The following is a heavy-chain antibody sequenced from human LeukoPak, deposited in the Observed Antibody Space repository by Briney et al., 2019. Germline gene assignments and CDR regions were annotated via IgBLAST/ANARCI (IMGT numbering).Heavy chain of an antibody. CDR1: GGSISSSSYY. CDR2: IYHRGST. CDR3: ARLSTAMVDDY. V-gene: IGHV4-39*01. D-gene: IGHD5-18*01. Sequence: SETLSLTCTVSGGSISSSSYYWGWIRQPPGKGLEWIGNIYHRGSTYYNPSLKSRVTISVDTSKNQFSLKLSSVTAADTAVYYCARLSTAMVDDYWGQGTLVTVSS. J-gene: IGHJ4*02.